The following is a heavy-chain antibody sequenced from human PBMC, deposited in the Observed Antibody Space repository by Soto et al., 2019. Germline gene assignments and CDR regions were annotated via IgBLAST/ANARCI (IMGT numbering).Heavy chain of an antibody. CDR1: GYTFTSYG. D-gene: IGHD1-7*01. CDR2: ISAYNGNT. Sequence: QVQLVQSGAEVKKPGASVKVSCKASGYTFTSYGISWVRQAPGQGLEWMGWISAYNGNTNYAQKLRGRVTMTTDTSTSTAYMELRSLRSDDTAVYYCARDVSSLDWNYDLGYWGQGTLVTVSS. J-gene: IGHJ4*02. CDR3: ARDVSSLDWNYDLGY. V-gene: IGHV1-18*01.